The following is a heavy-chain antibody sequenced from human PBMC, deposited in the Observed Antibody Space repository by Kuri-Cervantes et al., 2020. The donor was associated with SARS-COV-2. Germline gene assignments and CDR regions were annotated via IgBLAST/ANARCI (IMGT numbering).Heavy chain of an antibody. J-gene: IGHJ4*02. CDR1: GFTFSSYG. CDR2: IRYDGSNK. D-gene: IGHD3-3*01. CDR3: TSHDFWSGYYLDY. Sequence: GESLKISCAASGFTFSSYGMHWVRQAPGKGLEWVAFIRYDGSNKYYADSVKGRFTISRDNSKNTLYLQMNSLRAEDTAVYYCTSHDFWSGYYLDYWGQGTLVTVSS. V-gene: IGHV3-30*02.